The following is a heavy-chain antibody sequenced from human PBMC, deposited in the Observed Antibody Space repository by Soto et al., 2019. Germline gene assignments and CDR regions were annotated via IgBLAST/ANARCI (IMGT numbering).Heavy chain of an antibody. CDR1: GGSISSGDYY. D-gene: IGHD2-15*01. J-gene: IGHJ6*02. CDR2: IYYSGST. CDR3: ARVTGRPIVVVVAAPDYYGLDV. Sequence: SETLSLTCIVSGGSISSGDYYWSWIRQPPGKGLEWIGYIYYSGSTYYKPSLKSRVTISVDTSKNQFSLKLSSVTAADTAVYYCARVTGRPIVVVVAAPDYYGLDVWGQGTTPTFSS. V-gene: IGHV4-30-4*01.